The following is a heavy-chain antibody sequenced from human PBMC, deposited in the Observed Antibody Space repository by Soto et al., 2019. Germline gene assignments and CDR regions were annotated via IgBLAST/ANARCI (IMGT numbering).Heavy chain of an antibody. J-gene: IGHJ6*02. V-gene: IGHV4-59*01. D-gene: IGHD3-10*01. CDR3: ARADVLLWFGEYYYYGMDV. CDR2: IYYSGST. CDR1: GGSISSYY. Sequence: SETLSLTCTVSGGSISSYYWSWIRQPPGKGLEWIGYIYYSGSTNYNPSLKSRVTISVDTSKNQFSLKLSSVTAADTAVYYCARADVLLWFGEYYYYGMDVWGQGTTVT.